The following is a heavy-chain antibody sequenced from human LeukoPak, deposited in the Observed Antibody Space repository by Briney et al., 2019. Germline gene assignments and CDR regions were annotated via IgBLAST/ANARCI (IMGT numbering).Heavy chain of an antibody. Sequence: SETLSLTCAVSGGSIYSSSYYWGWIRQPPGKGLEWIGSIFRTGSTYYSASLKSRVSISVDTSKNHIALKLTSVTASDTAVYFCARRVGFYGSGSLNYFDPWGQGILVSVS. V-gene: IGHV4-39*02. CDR1: GGSIYSSSYY. J-gene: IGHJ5*01. CDR3: ARRVGFYGSGSLNYFDP. CDR2: IFRTGST. D-gene: IGHD3-10*01.